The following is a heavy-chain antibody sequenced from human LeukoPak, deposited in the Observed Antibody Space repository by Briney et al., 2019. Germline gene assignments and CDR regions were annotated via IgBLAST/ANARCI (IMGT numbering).Heavy chain of an antibody. CDR2: ICTSGST. J-gene: IGHJ4*02. CDR3: ARSPVAGFYYFGY. Sequence: SETLSLTCTVSGGSIRSGNYYWSWIRQPAGKGLEWIGRICTSGSTNYNPSLKSRVTISVDTSKNQFSLKLSSVTAADTAVYYCARSPVAGFYYFGYWGQGTLVTVSS. D-gene: IGHD6-19*01. CDR1: GGSIRSGNYY. V-gene: IGHV4-61*02.